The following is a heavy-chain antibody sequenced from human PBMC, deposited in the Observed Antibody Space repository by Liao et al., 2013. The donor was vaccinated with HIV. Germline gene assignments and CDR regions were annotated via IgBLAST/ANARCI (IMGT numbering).Heavy chain of an antibody. CDR2: VSGTGIT. CDR1: GGSISSGSYY. V-gene: IGHV4-61*02. J-gene: IGHJ3*01. Sequence: QVQLQESGPGLVKPSQTLSLACTVSGGSISSGSYYWSWIRQPAGRGLEWIGRVSGTGITNYSPSLESRVTISADTSKNQFSLRLTFVTAADTAVYYCAARITISGVAIPHALDVWGQGTMVAVSS. D-gene: IGHD3-3*01. CDR3: AARITISGVAIPHALDV.